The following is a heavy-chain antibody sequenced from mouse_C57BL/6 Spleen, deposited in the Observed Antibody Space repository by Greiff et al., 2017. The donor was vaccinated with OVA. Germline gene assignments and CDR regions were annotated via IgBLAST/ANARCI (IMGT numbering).Heavy chain of an antibody. D-gene: IGHD1-1*01. J-gene: IGHJ2*01. CDR1: GYTFTSYW. CDR2: IYPGNSDT. Sequence: EVQLQQSGTVLARPGASVKMSCKTSGYTFTSYWMPWVKQRPGQGLEWIGAIYPGNSDTSYNQKFKGQANLTAVTSASTAYMGLSSLTNEDSAVYYCTRAGYGSCPTDYWGKGTTLTVSS. CDR3: TRAGYGSCPTDY. V-gene: IGHV1-5*01.